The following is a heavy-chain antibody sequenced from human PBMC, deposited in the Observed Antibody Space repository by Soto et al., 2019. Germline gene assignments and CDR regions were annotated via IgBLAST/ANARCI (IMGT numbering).Heavy chain of an antibody. D-gene: IGHD2-2*01. Sequence: PGESLKISCKGSGFTFTSYWIAWVRQMPGKGLEWIGIIYPGDSDSSYSPSFQGQVTISADKSINTAYLHWSGLKASDTAIYYCTKHEGYCSTTTCSNFDYWGQGTLVTVSS. V-gene: IGHV5-51*01. CDR1: GFTFTSYW. CDR2: IYPGDSDS. J-gene: IGHJ4*02. CDR3: TKHEGYCSTTTCSNFDY.